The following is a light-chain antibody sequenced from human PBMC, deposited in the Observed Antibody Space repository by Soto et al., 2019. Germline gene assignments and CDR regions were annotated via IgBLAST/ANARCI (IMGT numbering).Light chain of an antibody. CDR3: SSKTSSRTPFV. V-gene: IGLV2-14*01. CDR2: EVN. CDR1: SSDVGGYNY. Sequence: QSALTQPASVSGSPGQSITISCTGTSSDVGGYNYVSWYQQHPGNAPRLMIYEVNNRPSGVPNRFSGSKSVNTASLTISGLQAEDEADYYCSSKTSSRTPFVFGTGTKVTVL. J-gene: IGLJ1*01.